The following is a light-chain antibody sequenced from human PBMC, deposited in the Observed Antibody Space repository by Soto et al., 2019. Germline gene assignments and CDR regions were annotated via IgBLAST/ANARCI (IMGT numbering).Light chain of an antibody. CDR1: RSVDTTF. J-gene: IGKJ1*01. Sequence: PGQRATLSCRASRSVDTTFFAWYQKKPGQAPRLLIYGASKRATGIPDRFRGSGSGTEFTIIISRLEPEDFAVYYCQQYMSSVTFGEGTKVEIK. CDR3: QQYMSSVT. V-gene: IGKV3-20*01. CDR2: GAS.